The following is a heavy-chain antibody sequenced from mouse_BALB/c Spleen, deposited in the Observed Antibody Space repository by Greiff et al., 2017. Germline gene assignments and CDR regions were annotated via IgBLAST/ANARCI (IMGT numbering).Heavy chain of an antibody. Sequence: EVKLVESGGGLVKPGGSLKLSCAASGFTFSSYAMSWVRQSPEKRLEWVAEISSGGSYTYYPDTVTGRFTISRDNAKNTLYLEMSSLRSEDTAMYYCARERRGNYEGGAMDYWGQGTSVTVSS. V-gene: IGHV5-9-4*01. J-gene: IGHJ4*01. D-gene: IGHD2-1*01. CDR1: GFTFSSYA. CDR3: ARERRGNYEGGAMDY. CDR2: ISSGGSYT.